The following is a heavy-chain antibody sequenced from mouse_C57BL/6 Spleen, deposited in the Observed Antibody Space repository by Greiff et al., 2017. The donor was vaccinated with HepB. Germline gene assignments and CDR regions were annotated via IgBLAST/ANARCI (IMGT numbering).Heavy chain of an antibody. D-gene: IGHD1-1*01. CDR2: INPSSGYT. CDR1: GYTFTSYW. Sequence: QVQLQESGAELAKPGASVKLSCKASGYTFTSYWMHWVKQRPGQGLEWIGYINPSSGYTKYNQKFKDKATLTADKSSSTAYMQLSSLTYEDSAVYYCTRSPFGHYYGSSYDYWGQGTTLTVSS. J-gene: IGHJ2*01. CDR3: TRSPFGHYYGSSYDY. V-gene: IGHV1-7*01.